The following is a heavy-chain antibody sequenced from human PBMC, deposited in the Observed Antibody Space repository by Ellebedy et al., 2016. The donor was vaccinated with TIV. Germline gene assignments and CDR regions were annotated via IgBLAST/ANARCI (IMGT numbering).Heavy chain of an antibody. D-gene: IGHD4-17*01. CDR2: ISSSSSYI. CDR1: GFTFSSYS. J-gene: IGHJ5*02. CDR3: ARESYGPNWFDP. Sequence: GGSLRLSXAASGFTFSSYSMNWVRQAPGKGLEWVSSISSSSSYIYYADSVKGRFTISRDNAKNSLYLQMNSLRAEDTAVYYCARESYGPNWFDPWGQGTLVTVSS. V-gene: IGHV3-21*01.